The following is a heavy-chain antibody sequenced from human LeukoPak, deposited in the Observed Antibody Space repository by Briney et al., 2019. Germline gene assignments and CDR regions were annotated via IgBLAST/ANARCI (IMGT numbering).Heavy chain of an antibody. CDR1: GFTFSSYG. CDR2: IRYDGSNK. D-gene: IGHD1-26*01. Sequence: PGGSLRLSCAASGFTFSSYGMHWVRQAPGKGLEWVAFIRYDGSNKYYADSVKGRFTISRDNSKNTLYLQMNSLRAEDTAVYYCAKDVGATTWVDYYYMDVWGKGTTVTISS. V-gene: IGHV3-30*02. J-gene: IGHJ6*03. CDR3: AKDVGATTWVDYYYMDV.